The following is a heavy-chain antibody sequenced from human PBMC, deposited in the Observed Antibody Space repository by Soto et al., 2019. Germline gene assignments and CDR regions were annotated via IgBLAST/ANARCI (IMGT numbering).Heavy chain of an antibody. D-gene: IGHD3-10*01. Sequence: GGSLRLSCAASGFRFSDHYMTWIRQAPGKGLEWVSKISGGGTTMYYADSVKGRFTVSRDNAKNSLYLQMNSLRAEDTAVYYRAGDPYYYGSAFWGQGALVTVSS. V-gene: IGHV3-11*01. CDR1: GFRFSDHY. CDR2: ISGGGTTM. CDR3: AGDPYYYGSAF. J-gene: IGHJ4*02.